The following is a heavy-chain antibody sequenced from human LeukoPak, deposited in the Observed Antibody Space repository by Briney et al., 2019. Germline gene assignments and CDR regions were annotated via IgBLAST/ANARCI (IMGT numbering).Heavy chain of an antibody. V-gene: IGHV3-53*01. CDR2: IYSGGST. CDR1: GFTVSSNY. CDR3: ARSSRAAAWKYYFDY. D-gene: IGHD6-13*01. J-gene: IGHJ4*02. Sequence: GGSLRLSCAASGFTVSSNYMSWVRQAPGKGLEWVSVIYSGGSTYYADSVKGRFTISRDNSKNTLYLQMNSLRAEDTAVYYCARSSRAAAWKYYFDYWGQGTLVTVSS.